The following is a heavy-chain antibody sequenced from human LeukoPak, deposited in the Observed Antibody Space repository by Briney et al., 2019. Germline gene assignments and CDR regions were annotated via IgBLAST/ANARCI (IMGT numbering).Heavy chain of an antibody. CDR2: YIPMFGTA. V-gene: IGHV1-69*13. D-gene: IGHD1-26*01. Sequence: SVKVSCMDPGGTFSRYAICWVRQAPGQGLEWMGGYIPMFGTANYAQNFQNRVTIAADESTSTFSMEVSSLRPEDTAVYFCAGASSMWELLFCGERALVTVSS. CDR3: AGASSMWELLF. J-gene: IGHJ4*02. CDR1: GGTFSRYA.